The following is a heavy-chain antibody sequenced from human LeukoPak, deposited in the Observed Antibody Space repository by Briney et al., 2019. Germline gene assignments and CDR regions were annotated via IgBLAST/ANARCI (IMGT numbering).Heavy chain of an antibody. CDR2: IYDSGST. V-gene: IGHV4-39*07. CDR1: GCSISSSSYY. D-gene: IGHD3-10*01. CDR3: ASRPQYYYGSGSYPNAFDI. Sequence: SETLSLTCTVSGCSISSSSYYWGWIRQPPGKGLEWSGSIYDSGSTYYNPSLKRRVTISVDTSNNEFSLNLNSVTAADTAVYYCASRPQYYYGSGSYPNAFDIWGQGTMVTVSS. J-gene: IGHJ3*02.